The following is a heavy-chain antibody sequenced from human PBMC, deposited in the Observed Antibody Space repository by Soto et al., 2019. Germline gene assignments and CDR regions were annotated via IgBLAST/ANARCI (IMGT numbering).Heavy chain of an antibody. J-gene: IGHJ4*02. V-gene: IGHV3-30-3*01. CDR3: ARDWGSGWTGVDY. CDR1: GFTFSSYA. Sequence: QVQLVESGGGVVQPGRSLRLSCAASGFTFSSYAMQWVRQAPGKGLEWVAVISYDGSNKYYADSVKGRFTISRDNSKNTLYLQMNSLRAEDTAVYYCARDWGSGWTGVDYWGQGTLVTVSS. CDR2: ISYDGSNK. D-gene: IGHD6-19*01.